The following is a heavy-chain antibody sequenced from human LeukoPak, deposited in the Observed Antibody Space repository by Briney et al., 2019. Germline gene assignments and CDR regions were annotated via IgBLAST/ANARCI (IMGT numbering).Heavy chain of an antibody. CDR2: IIQDGSAK. CDR3: ARVTSYYYNTSGDYYFDH. Sequence: GGSLRLSCVASGFTFSTYRMSWVRQAPGKGLVWVANIIQDGSAKNYVDSVKGRFTISRDNAKNSLYLQMNSLRAEDTAVYYCARVTSYYYNTSGDYYFDHWGQGTLVTVSS. V-gene: IGHV3-7*04. D-gene: IGHD3-22*01. J-gene: IGHJ4*02. CDR1: GFTFSTYR.